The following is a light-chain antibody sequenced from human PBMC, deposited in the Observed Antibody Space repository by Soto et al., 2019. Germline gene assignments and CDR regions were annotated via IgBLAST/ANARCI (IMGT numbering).Light chain of an antibody. CDR1: SSDIGGYNY. CDR2: EVS. J-gene: IGLJ1*01. Sequence: QSAPTQPPSASGSPGQSVTISCTGTSSDIGGYNYVSWYQQHPGKAPKLIIYEVSKRPSGVPDRFSGSKSGNTASLTVSGLHTEDEADYYCISYTGSDTSYVFGTGTKLTVL. CDR3: ISYTGSDTSYV. V-gene: IGLV2-8*01.